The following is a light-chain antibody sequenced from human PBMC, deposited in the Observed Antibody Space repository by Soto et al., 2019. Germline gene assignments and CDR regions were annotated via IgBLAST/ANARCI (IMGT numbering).Light chain of an antibody. V-gene: IGKV1-12*01. CDR3: QQANSFPFT. CDR1: QGISSW. J-gene: IGKJ4*01. Sequence: DIQMTQSPSSVSASVGDRITITCRASQGISSWLVWYQQKPGKAPKLLIYGASSLQSGVPSRFSGRGSGTDFTLTISSLQPEDFATYYCQQANSFPFTFGGGTKLEIK. CDR2: GAS.